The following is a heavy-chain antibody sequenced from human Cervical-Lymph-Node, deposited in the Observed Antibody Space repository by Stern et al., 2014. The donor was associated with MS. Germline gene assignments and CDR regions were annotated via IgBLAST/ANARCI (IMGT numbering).Heavy chain of an antibody. CDR1: GGSISSNY. Sequence: VQLQESGPGLVKPSETLSLTCTVSGGSISSNYWSWIRQPPGKGLEWIGYLYYSGHTNYNPSLKSRVTTSVDTSKNQFSLSLSSLTAADTAVYYCARHGPPRRRDDSNHPNFDYWGPGTLVAVSS. J-gene: IGHJ4*02. D-gene: IGHD5-24*01. CDR3: ARHGPPRRRDDSNHPNFDY. V-gene: IGHV4-59*08. CDR2: LYYSGHT.